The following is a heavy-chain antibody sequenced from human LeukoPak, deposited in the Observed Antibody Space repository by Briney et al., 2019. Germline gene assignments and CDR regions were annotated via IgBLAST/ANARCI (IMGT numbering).Heavy chain of an antibody. D-gene: IGHD5-12*01. CDR3: ARAWLRLNPYFDY. CDR2: INPNTGGT. Sequence: ASVKVSCKASGYTFTSYYMHWVRQAPGQGLEWMGWINPNTGGTNYAQKFQGRVTMTRDTSISTSYMELSRLRSDDTAVYYCARAWLRLNPYFDYWGQGTLVTVSS. J-gene: IGHJ4*02. V-gene: IGHV1-2*02. CDR1: GYTFTSYY.